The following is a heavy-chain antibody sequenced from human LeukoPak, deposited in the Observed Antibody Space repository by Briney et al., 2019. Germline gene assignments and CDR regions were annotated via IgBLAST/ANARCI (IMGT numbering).Heavy chain of an antibody. Sequence: PGRSLRLSCAASGFTFSSYGMHWVRQAPGKGLEWVAVISYDGSNKYYADSVKGRSTISRDNSKNTLYLQMNSLRAEDTAVYYCAKDPYYYDSSGYYHLLHYFDYWGQGTLVTVSS. CDR3: AKDPYYYDSSGYYHLLHYFDY. J-gene: IGHJ4*02. D-gene: IGHD3-22*01. CDR2: ISYDGSNK. CDR1: GFTFSSYG. V-gene: IGHV3-30*18.